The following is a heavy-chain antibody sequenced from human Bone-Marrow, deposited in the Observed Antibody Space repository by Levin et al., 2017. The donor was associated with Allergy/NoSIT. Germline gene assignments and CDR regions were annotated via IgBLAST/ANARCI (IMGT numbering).Heavy chain of an antibody. V-gene: IGHV3-15*01. CDR2: IKSTTEGGTT. Sequence: GESLKISCAASGFTFTNAWMSWVRQAPGKGLEWVGRIKSTTEGGTTDYVASVRGRFTISRDDSENTVYLHMDSLKTEDTAVYFCTTESSHWGQGTLVTVSS. CDR3: TTESSH. J-gene: IGHJ4*02. CDR1: GFTFTNAW.